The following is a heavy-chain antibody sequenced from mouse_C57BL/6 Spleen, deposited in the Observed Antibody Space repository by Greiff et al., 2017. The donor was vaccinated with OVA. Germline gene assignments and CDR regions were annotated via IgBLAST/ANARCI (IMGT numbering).Heavy chain of an antibody. CDR2: IYPGSGST. Sequence: QVQLQQPGAELVKPGASVKMSCKASGYTFTSYWITWVKQRPGQGLEWIGDIYPGSGSTNYNEKFKSKATLTVDTSSSTAYMQLSSLTSEDSAVYYCAREGATTVVATPYFDYWGQGTTLTVSS. D-gene: IGHD1-1*01. CDR3: AREGATTVVATPYFDY. J-gene: IGHJ2*01. CDR1: GYTFTSYW. V-gene: IGHV1-55*01.